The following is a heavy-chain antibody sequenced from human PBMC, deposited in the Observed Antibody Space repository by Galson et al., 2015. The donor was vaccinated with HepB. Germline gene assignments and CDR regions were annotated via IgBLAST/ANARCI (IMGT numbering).Heavy chain of an antibody. CDR3: VKSSSWWENYYCYYYMDV. CDR1: GFTFSSYG. Sequence: SLRLSCAAPGFTFSSYGMHWVRQAPGKGLEWVAVISYDGSNKYYADSVKGRFTISRDNSKNTLYLQMNSLRAEDTAVYYCVKSSSWWENYYCYYYMDVWGKGTTVTVSS. D-gene: IGHD6-13*01. CDR2: ISYDGSNK. J-gene: IGHJ6*03. V-gene: IGHV3-30*18.